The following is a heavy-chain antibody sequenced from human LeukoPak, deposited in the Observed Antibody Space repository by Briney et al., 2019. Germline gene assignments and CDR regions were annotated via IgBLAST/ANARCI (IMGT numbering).Heavy chain of an antibody. Sequence: NRGESLQISCKGSGYSFTSYWIGWVRQVPGKGLEWMGIIYPGDSDTRYSPSFQGQVTISAEKSISTAYLQWSSLKASDTAMYYCASVTQDRIAARPDAFDIWGRGTMVTVSS. CDR1: GYSFTSYW. CDR3: ASVTQDRIAARPDAFDI. CDR2: IYPGDSDT. V-gene: IGHV5-51*01. D-gene: IGHD6-6*01. J-gene: IGHJ3*02.